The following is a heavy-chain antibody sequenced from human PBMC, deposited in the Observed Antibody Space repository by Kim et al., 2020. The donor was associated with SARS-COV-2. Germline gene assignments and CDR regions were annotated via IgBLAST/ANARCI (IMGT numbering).Heavy chain of an antibody. CDR1: GFTFSSYW. J-gene: IGHJ6*02. V-gene: IGHV3-74*01. Sequence: GGSLRLSCAASGFTFSSYWMHWVRQAPGKGLVWVSRINNDGSSTSYADSVKGRFTISRDNVKNTLYLQMNSLRAEDTAVYYCARKGDGYNYYYYYGMDVWGQGTTVTVSS. D-gene: IGHD5-12*01. CDR2: INNDGSST. CDR3: ARKGDGYNYYYYYGMDV.